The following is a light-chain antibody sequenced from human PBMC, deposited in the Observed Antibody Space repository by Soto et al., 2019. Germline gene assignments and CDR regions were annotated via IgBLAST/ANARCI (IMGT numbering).Light chain of an antibody. Sequence: QSALTQPASVSGSPGQSITISCTGTSSDVGSYNLVSWYQHHPGKAPKLMIYEVTKRPSAVSNRFSGSKSGNTASLTISGLQAEDEVDYYCCSYARSGTFVAFGGGTKLTVL. V-gene: IGLV2-23*02. CDR1: SSDVGSYNL. J-gene: IGLJ2*01. CDR2: EVT. CDR3: CSYARSGTFVA.